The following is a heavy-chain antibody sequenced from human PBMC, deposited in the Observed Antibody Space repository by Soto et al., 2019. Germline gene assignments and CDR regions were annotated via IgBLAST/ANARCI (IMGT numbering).Heavy chain of an antibody. CDR1: GGSISSYY. Sequence: PSETLSLTCTVSGGSISSYYWSWIRQPPGKGLEWIGYIYYSGSTNYNPSLKSRVTISVDTSKNQFSLKLSSVTAADTAVYYCARHKDYGDYYYTPYYFDYWGQGTLVTVSS. J-gene: IGHJ4*02. CDR2: IYYSGST. D-gene: IGHD4-17*01. CDR3: ARHKDYGDYYYTPYYFDY. V-gene: IGHV4-59*08.